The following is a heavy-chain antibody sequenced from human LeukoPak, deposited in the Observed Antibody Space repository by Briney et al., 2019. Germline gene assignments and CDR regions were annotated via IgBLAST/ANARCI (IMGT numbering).Heavy chain of an antibody. CDR1: GFTFSSYS. D-gene: IGHD3-10*01. J-gene: IGHJ3*02. CDR3: ARDRGITDAFDI. V-gene: IGHV3-21*01. Sequence: PGGSLRLSCAASGFTFSSYSMKWVRQAPGKGLEWVLSISSSSSYIYYADSVKGRFTISRDNAKNSLYLQMNSLRAEDTAVYYCARDRGITDAFDIWGQGTMVTVSS. CDR2: ISSSSSYI.